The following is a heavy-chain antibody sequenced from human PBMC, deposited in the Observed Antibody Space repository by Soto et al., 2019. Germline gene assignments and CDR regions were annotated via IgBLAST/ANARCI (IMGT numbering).Heavy chain of an antibody. V-gene: IGHV1-8*01. CDR2: MNPNSGNT. CDR3: ARGPTGSYDYIWGSYRYGAFDI. Sequence: GASVKVSCKASGYTFTSYDINWVRQATGQGLEWMGWMNPNSGNTGYAQKFQGRVTMTRNTSISTAYMELSSLRSEDTAVYYCARGPTGSYDYIWGSYRYGAFDIWGQGTMVTASS. CDR1: GYTFTSYD. D-gene: IGHD3-16*02. J-gene: IGHJ3*02.